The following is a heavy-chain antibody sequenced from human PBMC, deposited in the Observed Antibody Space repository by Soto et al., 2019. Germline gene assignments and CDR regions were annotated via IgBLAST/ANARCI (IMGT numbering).Heavy chain of an antibody. J-gene: IGHJ6*02. V-gene: IGHV1-69*06. CDR2: IIPFYDKP. Sequence: QVELVQSGIEVKNPGSSVKVSCKASGDTFSNYPINWVRQAPGQGLEWMGGIIPFYDKPNYAENFLGRVTISADKFTATAYLEVSSLRSDDTAVYFCARGYRELFFYAMDVWGRGTPVIVSS. CDR3: ARGYRELFFYAMDV. CDR1: GDTFSNYP. D-gene: IGHD3-10*01.